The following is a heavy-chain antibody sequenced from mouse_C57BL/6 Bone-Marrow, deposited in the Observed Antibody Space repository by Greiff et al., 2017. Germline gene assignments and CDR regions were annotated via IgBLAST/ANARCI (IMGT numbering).Heavy chain of an antibody. V-gene: IGHV5-6*01. D-gene: IGHD2-1*01. CDR2: ISSGGSYT. J-gene: IGHJ2*01. CDR1: GFTFSSYG. CDR3: ARQGGNFDYFDY. Sequence: EVQLVESGGDLVKPGGSLKLSCAASGFTFSSYGMSWVRQTPDTRLEWVATISSGGSYTYYPDNVKGRFTISRDNAKNTLYLQMSSLKSEDTAMXYCARQGGNFDYFDYWGQGTTLTVSS.